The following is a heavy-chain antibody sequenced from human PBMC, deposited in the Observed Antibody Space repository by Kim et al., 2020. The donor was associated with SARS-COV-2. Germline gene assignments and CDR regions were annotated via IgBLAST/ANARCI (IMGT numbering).Heavy chain of an antibody. J-gene: IGHJ4*02. CDR3: ARDQGYSSSWDFDY. V-gene: IGHV3-30*07. Sequence: ANSVKGRFTISRDNSKITLYLQMSSLRAEDTAVYYCARDQGYSSSWDFDYWGQGTLVTVSS. D-gene: IGHD6-13*01.